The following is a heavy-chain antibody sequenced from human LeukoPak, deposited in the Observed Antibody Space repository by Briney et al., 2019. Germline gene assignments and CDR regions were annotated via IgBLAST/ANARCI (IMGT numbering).Heavy chain of an antibody. CDR2: ISYDGSNK. Sequence: PGGSLRLSCAASGFTFSSYGMHWVRQAPGKGLEWVAVISYDGSNKYYADSVKGRFTISRDNAKNTLYLQMNSLRAEDTAVYYCARDSALGYYDSSGYYSSAFDIWGQGTMVTVSS. J-gene: IGHJ3*02. V-gene: IGHV3-30*03. D-gene: IGHD3-22*01. CDR3: ARDSALGYYDSSGYYSSAFDI. CDR1: GFTFSSYG.